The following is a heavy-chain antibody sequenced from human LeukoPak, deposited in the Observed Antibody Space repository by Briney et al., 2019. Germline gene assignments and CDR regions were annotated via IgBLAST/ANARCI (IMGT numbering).Heavy chain of an antibody. CDR2: INTDGSVM. V-gene: IGHV3-74*01. CDR1: GFTFSSYW. J-gene: IGHJ6*02. CDR3: AREASSGYYWGYYYYYGMDV. Sequence: GGSLRLSCAASGFTFSSYWMHWVRQAPGKGLLWVSCINTDGSVMRYADSVRGRFTISRDNAKNTLYLQMNSLRVEDTAVYYCAREASSGYYWGYYYYYGMDVWGQGTTVTVSS. D-gene: IGHD3-22*01.